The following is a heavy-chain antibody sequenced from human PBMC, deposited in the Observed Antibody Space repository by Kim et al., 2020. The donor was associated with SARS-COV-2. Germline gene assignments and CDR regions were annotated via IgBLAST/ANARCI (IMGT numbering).Heavy chain of an antibody. CDR1: GFTFSSLW. D-gene: IGHD3-22*01. J-gene: IGHJ6*01. CDR3: ARVVTGYYDSSDYYY. V-gene: IGHV3-7*01. Sequence: GGSLRLSCAASGFTFSSLWMSWVRQAPGKGLEWVANIKQDGSEKYYVDSVKGRFTISRDNAKNSLYLQMNSLRAEDTAVYYCARVVTGYYDSSDYYY. CDR2: IKQDGSEK.